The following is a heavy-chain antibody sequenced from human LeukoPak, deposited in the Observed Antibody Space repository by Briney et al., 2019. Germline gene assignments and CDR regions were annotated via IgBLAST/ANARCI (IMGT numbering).Heavy chain of an antibody. CDR1: GGTFSSYA. J-gene: IGHJ6*02. CDR3: ARDKDIVVVPAAMPSNPYGMTS. D-gene: IGHD2-2*01. Sequence: SVKVSCKASGGTFSSYAISWVRQAPGQGLEWMGGIIPIFGTANYAQKFQGRVTITADESTSTAYMELSSLRSEDTAVYYCARDKDIVVVPAAMPSNPYGMTSGAKGPRSPSP. CDR2: IIPIFGTA. V-gene: IGHV1-69*13.